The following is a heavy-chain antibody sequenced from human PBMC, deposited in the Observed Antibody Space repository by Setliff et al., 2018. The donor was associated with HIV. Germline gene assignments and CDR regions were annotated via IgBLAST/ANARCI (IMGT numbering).Heavy chain of an antibody. CDR2: IYYTGNT. D-gene: IGHD2-8*01. CDR1: GGSISNHF. Sequence: SETLSLTCTVPGGSISNHFWSWIRQPPGKGLEWIGYIYYTGNTNYNPSLKSRVTISIDTAKNQFSLKLSSVTAADTAVYYCARDRELMVYAIKTYYYYYMDVWGKGTTVTVSS. V-gene: IGHV4-59*11. CDR3: ARDRELMVYAIKTYYYYYMDV. J-gene: IGHJ6*03.